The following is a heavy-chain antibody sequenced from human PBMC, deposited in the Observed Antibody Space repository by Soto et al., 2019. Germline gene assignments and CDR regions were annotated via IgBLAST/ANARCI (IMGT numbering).Heavy chain of an antibody. V-gene: IGHV2-5*02. J-gene: IGHJ6*02. CDR1: GFSLSTSGVG. D-gene: IGHD2-21*02. Sequence: SGPTLVNPTQTLTLTCTFSGFSLSTSGVGVGWIRQPPGKALEWLALIYWDDDKRYSPSLRSRLTINKDTSKNQVVLTMTNTDPVDTATYYCIQSRCGGDCLQSYASHYYYGMDVWGQGTTVTVSS. CDR3: IQSRCGGDCLQSYASHYYYGMDV. CDR2: IYWDDDK.